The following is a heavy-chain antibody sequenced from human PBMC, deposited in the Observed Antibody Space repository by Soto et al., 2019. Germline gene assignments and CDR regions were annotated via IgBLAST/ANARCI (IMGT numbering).Heavy chain of an antibody. D-gene: IGHD2-2*01. CDR2: VYQSGTT. Sequence: SETLSLTCSVSGASISTSSDVWGWIRQAPGKGLEWIGNVYQSGTTRLNPSLKSRVSIFVDRTKNQFSLELNSATAADRAVYYCARQPESTSYFDYWGQGILVTVSS. V-gene: IGHV4-39*01. CDR3: ARQPESTSYFDY. CDR1: GASISTSSDV. J-gene: IGHJ4*02.